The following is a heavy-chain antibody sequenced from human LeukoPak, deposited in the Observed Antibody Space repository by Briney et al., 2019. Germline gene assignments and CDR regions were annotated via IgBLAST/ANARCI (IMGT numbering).Heavy chain of an antibody. V-gene: IGHV4-61*01. D-gene: IGHD3-10*01. J-gene: IGHJ4*02. Sequence: ASETLSLTCTVSGGSVSSGSYYWSWIRQPPGKGLEWIGYIYYSGSTNYNPSLKSRVTISVDTSKNQFSLKLSSVTAVDTAVYYCARRENVYYYFDYWGQGTLVTVSS. CDR2: IYYSGST. CDR3: ARRENVYYYFDY. CDR1: GGSVSSGSYY.